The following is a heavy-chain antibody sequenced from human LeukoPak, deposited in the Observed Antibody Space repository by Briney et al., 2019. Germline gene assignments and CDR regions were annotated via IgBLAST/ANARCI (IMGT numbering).Heavy chain of an antibody. CDR2: INHIGST. CDR3: ARDPRGLSLEYYFDY. CDR1: GGSFSGYY. D-gene: IGHD3-16*02. Sequence: PSETLSLTCAVYGGSFSGYYWSWIRQPPGKGLEWIGEINHIGSTNYNPSLKGRVTISVDTSKNQFSLKLSSVTAADTAVYYCARDPRGLSLEYYFDYWGQGTLVTVSS. J-gene: IGHJ4*02. V-gene: IGHV4-34*01.